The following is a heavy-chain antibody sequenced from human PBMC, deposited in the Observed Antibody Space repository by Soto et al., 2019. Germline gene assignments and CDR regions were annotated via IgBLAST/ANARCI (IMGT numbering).Heavy chain of an antibody. CDR2: IYYGGST. V-gene: IGHV4-59*01. J-gene: IGHJ4*02. D-gene: IGHD3-22*01. CDR1: GGSISSYY. Sequence: SETLSLTCSVSGGSISSYYWSWIRQPPGKGLEWIGYIYYGGSTNYNPSLKSRVTISVDTSKNQFSLKLSSVTAADTAVYYCARAADYYDSSGYYFDYWGQGTLVTVSS. CDR3: ARAADYYDSSGYYFDY.